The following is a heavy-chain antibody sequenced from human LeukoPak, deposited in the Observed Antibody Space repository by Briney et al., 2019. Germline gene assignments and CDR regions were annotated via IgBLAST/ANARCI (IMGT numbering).Heavy chain of an antibody. CDR1: GGSISSYY. V-gene: IGHV4-59*01. Sequence: SETLSLTWTVSGGSISSYYWSWIRQPPGKGLEWIGYIYYSGSTNYNPSLKSRVTISVDTSKTQFSLKLSSVTAADTAVYYCARVGRGGVVSAATEYFDYWGQGTLVTVSS. CDR2: IYYSGST. D-gene: IGHD2-2*01. J-gene: IGHJ4*02. CDR3: ARVGRGGVVSAATEYFDY.